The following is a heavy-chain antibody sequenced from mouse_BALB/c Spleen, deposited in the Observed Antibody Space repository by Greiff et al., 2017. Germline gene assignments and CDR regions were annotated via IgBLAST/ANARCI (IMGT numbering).Heavy chain of an antibody. J-gene: IGHJ4*01. CDR3: ARSNDYDAMDY. V-gene: IGHV1-14*01. Sequence: VQLQQSGPELVKPGASVKMSCKASGYTFTSYVMHWVKQKPGQGLEWIGYINPYNDGTKYNEKFKGKATLTSDKSSSTAYMVLSSLTTEDSAVYYCARSNDYDAMDYWGQGTSVTVSS. CDR1: GYTFTSYV. CDR2: INPYNDGT.